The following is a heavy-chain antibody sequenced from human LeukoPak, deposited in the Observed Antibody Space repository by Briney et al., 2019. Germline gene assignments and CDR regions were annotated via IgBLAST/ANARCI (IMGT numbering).Heavy chain of an antibody. CDR1: GGTFSSYA. CDR2: IIPIFGTA. Sequence: SVKVSCKASGGTFSSYAISWMRQAPGQGLEWMGGIIPIFGTANYAQKFQGRVTITTDESTSTAYMELSSLRSEDTAVYYCALRGSSYYDFWSGYNWFDPWGQGTLVTVSS. D-gene: IGHD3-3*01. J-gene: IGHJ5*02. CDR3: ALRGSSYYDFWSGYNWFDP. V-gene: IGHV1-69*05.